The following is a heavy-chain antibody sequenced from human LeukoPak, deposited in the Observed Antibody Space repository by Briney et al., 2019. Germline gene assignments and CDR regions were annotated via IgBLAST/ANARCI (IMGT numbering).Heavy chain of an antibody. D-gene: IGHD3-22*01. J-gene: IGHJ4*02. CDR3: YYYDSSGYSGLGY. CDR1: GFTFSSYA. V-gene: IGHV3-64*01. CDR2: ISSNGGST. Sequence: PGGSLRLSCAASGFTFSSYAMHWVRQAPGEGLEYVSAISSNGGSTYYANSVKGRFTISRDNSKNTLCLQMGSLRAEDMAVYYCYYYDSSGYSGLGYWGQGTLVTVSS.